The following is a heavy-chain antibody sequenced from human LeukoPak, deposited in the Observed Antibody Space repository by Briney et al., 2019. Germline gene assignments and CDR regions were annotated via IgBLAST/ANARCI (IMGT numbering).Heavy chain of an antibody. CDR2: INHSGST. Sequence: SETLSLTCAVYGGSFSGYYWSWIRQPPGKGLEWIGEINHSGSTNYNPSLKSRVTISVDTSKNQFSLKLSSVTAADTAVYYCARRGYYYYYYMDVWGQGTLVTVSS. V-gene: IGHV4-34*01. D-gene: IGHD3-10*01. J-gene: IGHJ6*03. CDR3: ARRGYYYYYYMDV. CDR1: GGSFSGYY.